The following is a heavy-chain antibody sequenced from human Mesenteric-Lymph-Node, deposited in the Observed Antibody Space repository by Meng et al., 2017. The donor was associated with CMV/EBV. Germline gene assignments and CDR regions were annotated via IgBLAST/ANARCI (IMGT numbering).Heavy chain of an antibody. J-gene: IGHJ6*02. CDR2: IKQDGSEK. CDR1: GFTFSSYW. CDR3: ARVWVPFYGMDV. D-gene: IGHD1-1*01. V-gene: IGHV3-7*04. Sequence: GESLKISCAASGFTFSSYWMSWVRQAPGKGLEWVANIKQDGSEKYYVDSVKGRFTISRDNAKNSLYLQMNSLRAEDTAVYYCARVWVPFYGMDVWGQGTTVTVSS.